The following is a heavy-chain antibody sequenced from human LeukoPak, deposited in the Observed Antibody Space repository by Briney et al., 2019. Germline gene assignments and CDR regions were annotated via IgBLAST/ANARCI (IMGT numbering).Heavy chain of an antibody. CDR2: IIPIFGTA. CDR1: GGTFSSYA. D-gene: IGHD6-19*01. Sequence: SVKVSCKASGGTFSSYAISWVRQAPGQGLEWMGGIIPIFGTANYAQKFQGRVTITADESTSTAYMELSSLRSEDTAVYYCARDLPYGYSSGWYIDAFDIWGQGTMVTVPS. V-gene: IGHV1-69*01. J-gene: IGHJ3*02. CDR3: ARDLPYGYSSGWYIDAFDI.